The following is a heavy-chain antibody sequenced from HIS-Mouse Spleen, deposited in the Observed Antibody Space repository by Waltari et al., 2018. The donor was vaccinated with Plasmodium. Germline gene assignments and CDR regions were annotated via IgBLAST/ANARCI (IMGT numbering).Heavy chain of an antibody. Sequence: QVQLVESGGVVVQPGRSLSLSCAASGFTFSSYGMHWVRQAPGKGLEWVAVIWYDGSNKYYADSVKGRFTISRDNSKNTLYLQMNSLRAEDTAVYYCAKDHSNYPDYFDYWGQGTLVTVSS. CDR1: GFTFSSYG. J-gene: IGHJ4*02. CDR2: IWYDGSNK. V-gene: IGHV3-33*06. D-gene: IGHD4-4*01. CDR3: AKDHSNYPDYFDY.